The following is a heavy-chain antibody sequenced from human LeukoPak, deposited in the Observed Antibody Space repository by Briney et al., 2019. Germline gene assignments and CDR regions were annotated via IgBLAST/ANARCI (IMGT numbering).Heavy chain of an antibody. CDR1: GFISRHHG. J-gene: IGHJ5*02. D-gene: IGHD3-16*01. CDR3: ARDLAFGYRNWFDP. V-gene: IGHV3-30*03. CDR2: ISNDGTYK. Sequence: GSLRLSCAASGFISRHHGMHWVRQAPGKGPEWVAVISNDGTYKNYADSVKGRFTISRDSFNNTLYLQMNSLRAEDTAVYYCARDLAFGYRNWFDPWGQGTLVSVSS.